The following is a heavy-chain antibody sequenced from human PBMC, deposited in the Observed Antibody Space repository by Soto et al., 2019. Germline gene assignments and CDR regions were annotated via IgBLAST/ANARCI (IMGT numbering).Heavy chain of an antibody. J-gene: IGHJ5*02. D-gene: IGHD2-21*01. CDR2: ISGSGGST. CDR3: AKGSTRTLGDWFDP. CDR1: GFTFSSYA. V-gene: IGHV3-23*01. Sequence: GGSLRLSCAASGFTFSSYAMSWVREAPGKGLEWVSAISGSGGSTYYADSVKGRFTISRDSSKNTLYLQMNSLRAEDTAVYYCAKGSTRTLGDWFDPWGQGTLVTVSS.